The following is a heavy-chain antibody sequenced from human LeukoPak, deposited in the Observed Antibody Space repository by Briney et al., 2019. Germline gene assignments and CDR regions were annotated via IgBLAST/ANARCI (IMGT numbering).Heavy chain of an antibody. CDR2: IHQSGST. CDR1: GYSISSGYY. J-gene: IGHJ4*02. CDR3: ARDQRPYDSSGYYYPVWDY. V-gene: IGHV4-38-2*02. Sequence: SETLSLTCAVSGYSISSGYYWGWIRQPPGKGLEWIGTIHQSGSTYYNPSLKSRVTLSVDKSKNQFSLKLSSVTAADTAVYYCARDQRPYDSSGYYYPVWDYWGQGTLVTVSS. D-gene: IGHD3-22*01.